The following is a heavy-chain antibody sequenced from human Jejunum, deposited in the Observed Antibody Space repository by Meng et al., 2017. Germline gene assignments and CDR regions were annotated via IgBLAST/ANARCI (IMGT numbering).Heavy chain of an antibody. CDR1: GFVFSSYG. J-gene: IGHJ6*02. D-gene: IGHD3-22*01. V-gene: IGHV3-33*01. Sequence: GESLKISCAASGFVFSSYGVHWVRQAPGKGLEWVAVIWYDGSNKYYEDSVKGRFTISRDNSKNTLYLQMNSLRAEDTAVYYCARLDSSGPRWGMDVWGQGTTVTVSS. CDR2: IWYDGSNK. CDR3: ARLDSSGPRWGMDV.